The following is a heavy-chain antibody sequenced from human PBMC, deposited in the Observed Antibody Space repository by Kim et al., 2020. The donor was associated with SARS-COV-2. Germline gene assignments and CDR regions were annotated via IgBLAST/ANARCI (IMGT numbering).Heavy chain of an antibody. V-gene: IGHV4-31*03. CDR1: GGSISSDGYY. J-gene: IGHJ4*02. CDR3: ARSGSYYKPDY. Sequence: SETLSLTCSVSGGSISSDGYYWTWIRQHPGKGLEWIGYIYYRGTTYYNPSLESRITISVDTSKNQFSLKLNSVTAADTAIYYCARSGSYYKPDYWGQGTLVTVSS. CDR2: IYYRGTT. D-gene: IGHD3-10*01.